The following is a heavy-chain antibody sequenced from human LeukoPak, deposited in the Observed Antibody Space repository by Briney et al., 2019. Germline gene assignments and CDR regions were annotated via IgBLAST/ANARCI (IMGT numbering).Heavy chain of an antibody. CDR2: INPSGGST. CDR1: GYTFTSYY. Sequence: ASVKVSCKASGYTFTSYYMHWARQAPGQGLEWMGIINPSGGSTSYAPKFQGRVTVTRDTSTSTVYMELRSLRSEDTAVYYCARVDCSSGRCYTLDFDYWGQGTLVTVSS. D-gene: IGHD2-2*02. J-gene: IGHJ4*02. CDR3: ARVDCSSGRCYTLDFDY. V-gene: IGHV1-46*03.